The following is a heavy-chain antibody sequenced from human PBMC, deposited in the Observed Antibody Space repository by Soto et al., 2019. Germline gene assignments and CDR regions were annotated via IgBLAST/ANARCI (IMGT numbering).Heavy chain of an antibody. V-gene: IGHV3-23*01. Sequence: GGSLRLSCAASGFTFSSYAMSWVRQAPGEGLEWVSGITGRGGSTYYADSVKGRFTISRDNSKNTLYLQMNSLRVEDTAMYYCARDQSWHDLVWWFDPWGQGTLVTVSS. D-gene: IGHD1-1*01. CDR1: GFTFSSYA. CDR3: ARDQSWHDLVWWFDP. CDR2: ITGRGGST. J-gene: IGHJ5*02.